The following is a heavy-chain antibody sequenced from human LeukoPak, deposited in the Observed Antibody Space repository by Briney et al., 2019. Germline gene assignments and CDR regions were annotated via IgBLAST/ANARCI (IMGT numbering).Heavy chain of an antibody. CDR1: GFTFSSYG. Sequence: GGSLRLSCAASGFTFSSYGMHWVRQAPGKGLEWVAFIRYDGSNKYYADSVKGRFTISRDNSKNTLYLQMNSLRAEDTAVYYCAKDWWVVNAPSADAFDIWGQGTMVTVSS. CDR2: IRYDGSNK. D-gene: IGHD2-21*01. J-gene: IGHJ3*02. V-gene: IGHV3-30*02. CDR3: AKDWWVVNAPSADAFDI.